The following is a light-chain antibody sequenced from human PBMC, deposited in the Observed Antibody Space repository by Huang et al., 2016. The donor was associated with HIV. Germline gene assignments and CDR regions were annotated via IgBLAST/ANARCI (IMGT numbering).Light chain of an antibody. Sequence: ERVMTQSPATLSVAPGERVTLSCRASHSVSSNLDWYQQKPGQAPRLLSPGAATRATGIPARCSGSGSGTEFTLAISSLQSEDSGVYFWQQYDNWPLTFGQGTRLEIK. CDR3: QQYDNWPLT. V-gene: IGKV3-15*01. CDR1: HSVSSN. J-gene: IGKJ5*01. CDR2: GAA.